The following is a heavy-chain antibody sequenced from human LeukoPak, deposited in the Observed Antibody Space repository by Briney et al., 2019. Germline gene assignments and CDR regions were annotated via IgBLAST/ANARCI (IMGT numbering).Heavy chain of an antibody. CDR2: ISSSSSYI. Sequence: PGGSLRLSCAASGFTFSSYSMNWVRQAPGKGLEWVSSISSSSSYIYSADSVKGRFTISRDNAKNSLYLQMNSLRAEATAVYYCAREGGDSYGPNPLDYWGQGTLVTVSS. D-gene: IGHD5-18*01. J-gene: IGHJ4*02. V-gene: IGHV3-21*01. CDR1: GFTFSSYS. CDR3: AREGGDSYGPNPLDY.